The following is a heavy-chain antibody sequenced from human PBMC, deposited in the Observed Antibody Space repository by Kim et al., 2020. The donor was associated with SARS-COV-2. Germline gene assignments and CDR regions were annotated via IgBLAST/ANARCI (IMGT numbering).Heavy chain of an antibody. D-gene: IGHD1-20*01. J-gene: IGHJ4*02. V-gene: IGHV4-30-2*05. CDR3: ATLGWYNWNDAPDY. Sequence: NPSIKSRVTISVDTSKNQFSLKLSSVTAADTAVYYCATLGWYNWNDAPDYWGQGTLVTVSS.